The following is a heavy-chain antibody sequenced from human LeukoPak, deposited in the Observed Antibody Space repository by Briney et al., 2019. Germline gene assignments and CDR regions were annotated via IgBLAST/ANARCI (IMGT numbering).Heavy chain of an antibody. CDR3: AKDLGDYDGNSDLNY. Sequence: GGSLRLSCAASGFTFSNYGMHWVRQAPGKGLEWVAVISYDGSNKYYADSVKGRFTIPRDNSRNTLYLQMNSLRAEDTAMYYCAKDLGDYDGNSDLNYWGQGTLVTVSS. CDR1: GFTFSNYG. V-gene: IGHV3-30*18. J-gene: IGHJ4*02. D-gene: IGHD4-23*01. CDR2: ISYDGSNK.